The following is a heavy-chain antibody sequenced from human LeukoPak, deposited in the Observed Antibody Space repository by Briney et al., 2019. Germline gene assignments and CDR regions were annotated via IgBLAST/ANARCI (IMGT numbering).Heavy chain of an antibody. J-gene: IGHJ5*02. CDR1: GGSISSSSYY. CDR3: ARGDGTIWGFDP. CDR2: IYYSGST. Sequence: PSETLSLTCTVSGGSISSSSYYWGWIRQPPGKGLEWIGSIYYSGSTYYNPSLKSRVTISVDTSKNQFSLKLSSVTAADTAVYYCARGDGTIWGFDPWGQGTLVTVSS. D-gene: IGHD3-3*01. V-gene: IGHV4-39*01.